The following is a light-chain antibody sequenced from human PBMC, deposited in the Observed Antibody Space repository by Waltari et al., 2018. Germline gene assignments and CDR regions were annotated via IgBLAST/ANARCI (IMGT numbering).Light chain of an antibody. J-gene: IGKJ2*01. V-gene: IGKV1-5*03. CDR2: MAP. CDR1: QSVGTW. Sequence: DIQMTQSPSTLSASVGDRVTIPGRASQSVGTWLAWYQQKPGKAPKLLIYMAPSLESGVPSRCSGSGSGTEFTLTISSLQPDDFATYSCQQYSSFSTFGQGTKVDI. CDR3: QQYSSFST.